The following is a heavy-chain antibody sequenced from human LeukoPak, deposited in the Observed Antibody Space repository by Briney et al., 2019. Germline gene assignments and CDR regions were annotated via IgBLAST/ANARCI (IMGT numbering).Heavy chain of an antibody. CDR2: INSRGTTT. Sequence: GGSLRLSCAASGFTFSNYEMNWVRQAPGEGLEWVSYINSRGTTTYYADSAKGRFTISRDNAKNSLYLQMNSLGVEDTAVYYCAKVDFDYGDNWGQGTLVTVSS. J-gene: IGHJ4*02. CDR3: AKVDFDYGDN. D-gene: IGHD3-9*01. V-gene: IGHV3-48*03. CDR1: GFTFSNYE.